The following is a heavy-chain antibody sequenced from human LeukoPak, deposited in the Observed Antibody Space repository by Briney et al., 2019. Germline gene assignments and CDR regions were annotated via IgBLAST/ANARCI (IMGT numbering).Heavy chain of an antibody. CDR2: ISNSGGST. Sequence: GGSLRLSCAASGFTFSSYAMSWARQAPGKGLEWVSVISNSGGSTYYADSVKGRFTISRDNSKNTLYLQMNSLRAEDSAVYYCAKHDSSGYWGGFDYWGQGSLVTVSS. V-gene: IGHV3-23*01. CDR1: GFTFSSYA. J-gene: IGHJ4*02. D-gene: IGHD3-22*01. CDR3: AKHDSSGYWGGFDY.